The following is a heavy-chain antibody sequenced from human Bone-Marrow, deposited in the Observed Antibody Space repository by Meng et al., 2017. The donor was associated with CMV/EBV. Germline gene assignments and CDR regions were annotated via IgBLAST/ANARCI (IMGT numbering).Heavy chain of an antibody. CDR1: GYTFTGYY. V-gene: IGHV1-18*04. J-gene: IGHJ6*02. CDR3: ARGGSSTPNTIGYYYYGMDV. CDR2: ISPYNGNT. Sequence: ASVKVSCKASGYTFTGYYMHWVRQAPGQGLEWMGWISPYNGNTNHAQKLQGRVTMTTDTSTSTAYMELRSLRSDDTAVYYCARGGSSTPNTIGYYYYGMDVWGQGTTVTVSS. D-gene: IGHD6-6*01.